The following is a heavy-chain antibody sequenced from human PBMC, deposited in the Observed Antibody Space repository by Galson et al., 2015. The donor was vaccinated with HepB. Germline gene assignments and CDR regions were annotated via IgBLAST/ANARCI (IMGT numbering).Heavy chain of an antibody. CDR2: ISYDGSNK. D-gene: IGHD3-22*01. J-gene: IGHJ6*02. CDR3: ASLGYYYDSSQYYYGMDV. Sequence: SLRLSCAASGFTFSSYAMHWVRQAPGKGLEWVAVISYDGSNKYYADSVKGRFTISRDNSKNTLYLQMNSLRAEDTAVYYCASLGYYYDSSQYYYGMDVWGQGTTVTVSS. V-gene: IGHV3-30-3*01. CDR1: GFTFSSYA.